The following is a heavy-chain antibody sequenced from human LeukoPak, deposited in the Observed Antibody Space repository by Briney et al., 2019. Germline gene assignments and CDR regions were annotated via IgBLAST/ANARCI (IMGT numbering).Heavy chain of an antibody. D-gene: IGHD6-13*01. CDR2: IYYSGST. CDR3: ARLGGKGLIAAAGRGFDY. J-gene: IGHJ4*02. CDR1: GGSISSSSYY. V-gene: IGHV4-39*01. Sequence: PSETLSLTCTVSGGSISSSSYYWGWIRQPPGKGLEWIGSIYYSGSTYYNPSLKSRVTISVDTSKNQFSLKLSSVTAADTAVYYCARLGGKGLIAAAGRGFDYWGQGTLVTVSS.